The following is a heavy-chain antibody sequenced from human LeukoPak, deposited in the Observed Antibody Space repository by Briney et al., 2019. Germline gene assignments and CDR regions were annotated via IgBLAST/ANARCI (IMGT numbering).Heavy chain of an antibody. CDR2: IFYSGSP. V-gene: IGHV4-59*01. Sequence: SETLSLTCTVSGGSISSYYWSWIRQPPGKGLEWIANIFYSGSPNYNPSLESRVTISVDTSKNQFSLRLSSVTAADTAVYFCASKSERFLETGAFDIWGQGTMVTVSS. CDR1: GGSISSYY. J-gene: IGHJ3*02. CDR3: ASKSERFLETGAFDI. D-gene: IGHD3-3*01.